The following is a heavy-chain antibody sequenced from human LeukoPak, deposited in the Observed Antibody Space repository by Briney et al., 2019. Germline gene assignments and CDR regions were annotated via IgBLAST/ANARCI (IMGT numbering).Heavy chain of an antibody. J-gene: IGHJ4*02. D-gene: IGHD5-24*01. Sequence: PGGSLRLSCAASGFSFSSYEMNWVSQAPGKGLEWVSYISSSGSTKYYAGSVKGRFTISRDNVWISLYLQMNSLRADDTAVYYCARGERWLLPPSDYWGQGTLVTVSS. CDR3: ARGERWLLPPSDY. CDR1: GFSFSSYE. V-gene: IGHV3-48*03. CDR2: ISSSGSTK.